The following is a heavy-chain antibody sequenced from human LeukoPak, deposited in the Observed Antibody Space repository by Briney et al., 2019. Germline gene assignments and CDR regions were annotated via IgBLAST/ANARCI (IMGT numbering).Heavy chain of an antibody. D-gene: IGHD1-1*01. CDR1: GGTFSSYA. J-gene: IGHJ6*03. Sequence: ASVKVSCKASGGTFSSYAISWVRQAPGQGLEWMGGIIPIFGTANYAQKFQGRVTITTDESTSTAYMELSSLRSEDTAVYYCARGPPTGITGYYYYYMDVWGKGTTVTVSS. V-gene: IGHV1-69*05. CDR3: ARGPPTGITGYYYYYMDV. CDR2: IIPIFGTA.